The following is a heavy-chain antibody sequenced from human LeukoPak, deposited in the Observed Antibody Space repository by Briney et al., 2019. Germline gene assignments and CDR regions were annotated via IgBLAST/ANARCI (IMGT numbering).Heavy chain of an antibody. CDR1: GGTFSSYA. Sequence: ASVKVSCKASGGTFSSYAISWVRQAPGQGLEWMGRINPNSGGTNYAQKFQGRVTMTRDTSISTAYMELSRLRSDDTAVYYCVGGDSSSWYAGYQPRRYNWFDPWGQGTLVTVSS. V-gene: IGHV1-2*06. J-gene: IGHJ5*02. CDR3: VGGDSSSWYAGYQPRRYNWFDP. CDR2: INPNSGGT. D-gene: IGHD6-13*01.